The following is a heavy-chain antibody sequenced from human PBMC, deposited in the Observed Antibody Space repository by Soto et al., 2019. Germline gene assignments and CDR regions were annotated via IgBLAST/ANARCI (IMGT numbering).Heavy chain of an antibody. J-gene: IGHJ4*01. CDR2: VTGDGVTT. CDR3: ARRLSYYFDS. Sequence: GGSLRLSCAASGLTFSNYAMSWVRQAPGKGLEWVSTVTGDGVTTSYADSVKGRFTISRDNSKNTLYLQMSGLRADDTAVYYCARRLSYYFDSWGHGTLVTVSS. V-gene: IGHV3-23*01. CDR1: GLTFSNYA. D-gene: IGHD3-16*02.